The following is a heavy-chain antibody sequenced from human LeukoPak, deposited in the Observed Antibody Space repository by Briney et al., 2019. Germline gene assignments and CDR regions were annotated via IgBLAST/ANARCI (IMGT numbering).Heavy chain of an antibody. CDR3: ARENQWMQFDF. J-gene: IGHJ4*02. CDR1: GFTFSSYS. D-gene: IGHD5-18*01. CDR2: ISSSGSTI. Sequence: GGSLRLSCAASGFTFSSYSMNWVRQAPGKGLEWVSFISSSGSTIYYAESVEGRFTISRDNAKNSMYLQMNSLRAEDTAVYYCARENQWMQFDFWGQGTLVTVSS. V-gene: IGHV3-48*04.